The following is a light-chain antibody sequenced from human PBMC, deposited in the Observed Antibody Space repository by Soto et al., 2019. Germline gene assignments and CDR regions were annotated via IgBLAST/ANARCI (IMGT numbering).Light chain of an antibody. J-gene: IGKJ4*01. Sequence: DIQMTQSPSSLSASVGDRVTITCRASQDISNYLAWYQQKPGKVPKLLISAASTLQSGVPSRFSGSGSGADFTRSISSLQPEDVATYYCQEYDSAPLTFGGGTKVEIK. CDR3: QEYDSAPLT. CDR1: QDISNY. CDR2: AAS. V-gene: IGKV1-27*01.